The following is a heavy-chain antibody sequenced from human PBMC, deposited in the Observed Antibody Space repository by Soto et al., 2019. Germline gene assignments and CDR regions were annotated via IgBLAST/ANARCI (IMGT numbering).Heavy chain of an antibody. Sequence: QVQLVESGGGVVQPGRSLRLSCAASGFTFSSYGMHWVRQAPGKGLEWVAVIWYDGSNKYYADSVKGRFTISRDNSKNTLYLQMNSLRAEDTAVYYCARGGGNYYGSGSYYNSPDYWGLGTLVTVSS. J-gene: IGHJ4*02. CDR1: GFTFSSYG. V-gene: IGHV3-33*01. CDR3: ARGGGNYYGSGSYYNSPDY. CDR2: IWYDGSNK. D-gene: IGHD3-10*01.